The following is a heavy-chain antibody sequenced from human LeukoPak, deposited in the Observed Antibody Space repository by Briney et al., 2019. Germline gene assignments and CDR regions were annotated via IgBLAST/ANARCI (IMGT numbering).Heavy chain of an antibody. V-gene: IGHV3-23*01. D-gene: IGHD3-9*01. CDR3: AKDRPLRYFDWLSEYFDY. CDR1: GFTFSSYA. CDR2: ISGSGGST. Sequence: PGGSLRLSCAASGFTFSSYAMSWVRQAPGKGLEWVPAISGSGGSTYYADSVKGRFTISRDNSKNTLYLQMNSLRAEDTAVYYCAKDRPLRYFDWLSEYFDYWGQGTLVTVSS. J-gene: IGHJ4*02.